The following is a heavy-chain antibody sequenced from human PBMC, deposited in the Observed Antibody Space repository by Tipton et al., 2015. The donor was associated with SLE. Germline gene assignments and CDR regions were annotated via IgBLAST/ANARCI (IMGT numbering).Heavy chain of an antibody. CDR3: ARDASVDIDAFDI. Sequence: TLSLTCAVYGGSFSGYYWSWIRQPPGKGLEWIGEINHSGSTNYNPSLKSRVTISVDTSKNQLSLKLSSVTAADTAVYYCARDASVDIDAFDIWGQGTMVTVSS. CDR1: GGSFSGYY. J-gene: IGHJ3*02. D-gene: IGHD5-12*01. CDR2: INHSGST. V-gene: IGHV4-34*01.